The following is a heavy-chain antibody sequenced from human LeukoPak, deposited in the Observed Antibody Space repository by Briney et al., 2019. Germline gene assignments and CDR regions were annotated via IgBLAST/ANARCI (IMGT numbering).Heavy chain of an antibody. Sequence: GGSLRLSCAASGFTFSTYSMNWVRQAPGKGLEWVSSISSSSSYIYYADSLKGRFTISRDNAKNSLYLQMNSLRAEDTAVYYCARGDQERPFDYWGQGTLVTVSS. CDR1: GFTFSTYS. V-gene: IGHV3-21*01. J-gene: IGHJ4*02. D-gene: IGHD1-1*01. CDR2: ISSSSSYI. CDR3: ARGDQERPFDY.